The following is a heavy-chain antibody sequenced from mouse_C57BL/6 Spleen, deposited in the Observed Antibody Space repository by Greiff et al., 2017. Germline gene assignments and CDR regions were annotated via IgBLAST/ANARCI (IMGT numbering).Heavy chain of an antibody. J-gene: IGHJ1*03. V-gene: IGHV1-64*01. D-gene: IGHD1-1*01. CDR2: IHPTSGST. CDR1: GYTFTSYW. Sequence: QVQLPQPGAELVKPGASVKLSCKASGYTFTSYWMHWVKQRPGQGLEWIGMIHPTSGSTNYNEKFKSKATLTVDTSSSTAYMQLSSLTSEDSAVYDGARVHYYGSPWYCDVWGTGTTVTVSS. CDR3: ARVHYYGSPWYCDV.